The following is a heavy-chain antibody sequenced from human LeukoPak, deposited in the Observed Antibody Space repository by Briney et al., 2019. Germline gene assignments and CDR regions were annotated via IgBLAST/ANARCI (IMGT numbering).Heavy chain of an antibody. CDR1: GFTVSSNY. Sequence: GGSLRLSCAASGFTVSSNYMTWVRQAPGKGLEWVSVIYSGGSTNYADSVKGRFTISRDNSKSTLYLQMNSLRAEDTAFYYCARARGDYGGDTGPFDYWGQGTLVTVSS. D-gene: IGHD4-23*01. V-gene: IGHV3-53*01. CDR3: ARARGDYGGDTGPFDY. CDR2: IYSGGST. J-gene: IGHJ4*02.